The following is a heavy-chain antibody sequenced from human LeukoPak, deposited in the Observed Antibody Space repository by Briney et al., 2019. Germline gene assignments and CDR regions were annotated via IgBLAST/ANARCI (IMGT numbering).Heavy chain of an antibody. J-gene: IGHJ4*02. CDR1: GYSFTSYW. Sequence: GESLKISCKGSGYSFTSYWITWVRQRPGKGLEWMGRIDPSDSYSNYSPSFQGHVTISADKSISTAYLQWSSLKASDTAMYYCARSGSIVGATDYWGQGTLVTVSP. CDR3: ARSGSIVGATDY. CDR2: IDPSDSYS. V-gene: IGHV5-10-1*01. D-gene: IGHD1-26*01.